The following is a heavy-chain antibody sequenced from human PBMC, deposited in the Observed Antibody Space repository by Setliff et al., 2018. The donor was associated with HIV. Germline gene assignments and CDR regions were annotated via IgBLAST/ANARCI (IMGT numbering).Heavy chain of an antibody. CDR2: ISAYNGNT. CDR1: GYTFTSYG. V-gene: IGHV1-18*01. CDR3: ARAPGEYQMLWTSYYYYYMDV. J-gene: IGHJ6*03. Sequence: ASVKVSCKASGYTFTSYGISWVRQAPGQGLEWMGWISAYNGNTNYAQKLQGRFNISRDNANNALFLQMNSLRVEDTAVYYCARAPGEYQMLWTSYYYYYMDVWGKGTTVTVSS. D-gene: IGHD2-2*01.